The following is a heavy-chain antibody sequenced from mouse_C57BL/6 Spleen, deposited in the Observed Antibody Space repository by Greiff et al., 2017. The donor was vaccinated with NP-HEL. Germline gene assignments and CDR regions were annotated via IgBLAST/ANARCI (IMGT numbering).Heavy chain of an antibody. Sequence: ESGPGLVKPSQSLSLTCSVTGYSITSGYYWNWIRQFPGNKLEWMGYISYDGSNNYNPSLKNRISITRDTSKNQFFLKLNSVTTEDTATYYCASNSLYFDYWGQGTTLTVSS. V-gene: IGHV3-6*01. CDR3: ASNSLYFDY. D-gene: IGHD4-1*02. CDR1: GYSITSGYY. J-gene: IGHJ2*01. CDR2: ISYDGSN.